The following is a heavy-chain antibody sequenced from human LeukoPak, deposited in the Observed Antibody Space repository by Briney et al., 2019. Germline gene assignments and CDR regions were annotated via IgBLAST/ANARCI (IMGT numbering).Heavy chain of an antibody. CDR3: AKALPLFYFDSSDPINY. Sequence: PGRSLRLSCAASGFTFSSYGMHWVRQAPGKGLEWVAAIWYDGSNKYYADSVKGRFTISRDNSKNTLFLQMNSLRAEDTAVYYCAKALPLFYFDSSDPINYWGQGTLVTVSS. J-gene: IGHJ4*02. V-gene: IGHV3-33*06. D-gene: IGHD3-22*01. CDR1: GFTFSSYG. CDR2: IWYDGSNK.